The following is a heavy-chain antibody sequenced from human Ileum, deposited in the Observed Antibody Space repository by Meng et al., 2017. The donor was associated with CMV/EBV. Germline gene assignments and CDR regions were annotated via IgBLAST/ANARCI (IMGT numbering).Heavy chain of an antibody. D-gene: IGHD4-23*01. CDR1: GFTFRSYG. J-gene: IGHJ4*02. V-gene: IGHV3-33*01. CDR2: IWYDGSKQ. Sequence: GGSLRLSCAASGFTFRSYGMHWVRQAPGKGLEWVAVIWYDGSKQYYRDSVKGRFTIYRDNAKNTVYLQMNSLRAEDTAVYYCARQGLYVGNSAFDHWGQGTRVTVSS. CDR3: ARQGLYVGNSAFDH.